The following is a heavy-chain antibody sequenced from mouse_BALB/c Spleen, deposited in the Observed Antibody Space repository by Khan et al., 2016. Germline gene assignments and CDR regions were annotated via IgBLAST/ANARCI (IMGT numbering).Heavy chain of an antibody. CDR1: GYSFTSDY. CDR2: IFPGSGIT. CDR3: ARGPYAYDWYFDV. Sequence: QVQLKQSGPELVKPGASVKMPCKASGYSFTSDYIHWVKQRPGQGLEWIGWIFPGSGITRYNEKFKGKATLTADTSSSTVYMQLRRLTSEDSAVYLCARGPYAYDWYFDVWGAGTTVTVSS. J-gene: IGHJ1*01. D-gene: IGHD2-2*01. V-gene: IGHV1-66*01.